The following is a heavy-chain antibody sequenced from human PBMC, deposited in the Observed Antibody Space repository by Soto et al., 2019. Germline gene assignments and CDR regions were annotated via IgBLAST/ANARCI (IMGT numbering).Heavy chain of an antibody. J-gene: IGHJ3*02. V-gene: IGHV4-59*01. CDR2: IYYSGST. Sequence: SETLALTCTVXGGCISSYYWRWIRQPPGKGLEWIGYIYYSGSTNYNPSLKSRVTISVDTSKNQFSLKLSSVTAADTAVYYCARGIAVAGNAAFDIWGQGTMVT. CDR3: ARGIAVAGNAAFDI. D-gene: IGHD6-19*01. CDR1: GGCISSYY.